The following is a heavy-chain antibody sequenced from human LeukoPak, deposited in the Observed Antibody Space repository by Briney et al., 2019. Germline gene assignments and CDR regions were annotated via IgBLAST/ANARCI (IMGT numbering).Heavy chain of an antibody. V-gene: IGHV4-61*10. CDR3: ARLQQWLPADY. CDR2: ISYSGST. D-gene: IGHD6-19*01. J-gene: IGHJ4*02. Sequence: SETLSLTCTVSGGSISCGSYYWSWIRQPAGKGLEWIGYISYSGSTNYNPSLKSRVTISVDTSKNQFSLKLSSVTAADTAVYYCARLQQWLPADYWGQGTLVTVSS. CDR1: GGSISCGSYY.